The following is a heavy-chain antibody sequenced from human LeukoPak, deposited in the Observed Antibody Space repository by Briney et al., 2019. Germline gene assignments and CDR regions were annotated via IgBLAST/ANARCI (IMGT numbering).Heavy chain of an antibody. V-gene: IGHV4-59*08. CDR2: IYYSWST. CDR3: ARRGPELRYYYFDY. D-gene: IGHD2-21*01. Sequence: SETLSLTCTVSPGSISIYYWSWIPQSPGKGLEWMGYIYYSWSTNYNPSLKSRVTISVDTSKNQFSLKLSSVTAADTAVYYCARRGPELRYYYFDYWGQGTLVTVSS. J-gene: IGHJ4*02. CDR1: PGSISIYY.